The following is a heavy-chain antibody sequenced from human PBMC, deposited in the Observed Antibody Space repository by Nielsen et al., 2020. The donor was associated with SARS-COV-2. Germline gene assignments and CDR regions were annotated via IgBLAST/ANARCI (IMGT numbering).Heavy chain of an antibody. Sequence: GESLKISCEVSGFTISTYAMSWVRQAPGKGLEWVSAISSSTYYADSVKGRFTVSRDNSKNTLSLQMNSLRAEDTAVYYCARESVTGTDAFDIWGQGTVVTVSS. J-gene: IGHJ3*02. CDR1: GFTISTYA. D-gene: IGHD6-19*01. CDR3: ARESVTGTDAFDI. V-gene: IGHV3-23*01. CDR2: ISSST.